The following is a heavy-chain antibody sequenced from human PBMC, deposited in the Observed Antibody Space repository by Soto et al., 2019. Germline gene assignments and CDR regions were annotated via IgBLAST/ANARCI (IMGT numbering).Heavy chain of an antibody. CDR2: ISAYNGNT. D-gene: IGHD3-3*01. CDR1: GYTFTSYG. CDR3: ARGTEITIFGVEILAPDY. J-gene: IGHJ4*02. V-gene: IGHV1-18*01. Sequence: ASVKVSCKASGYTFTSYGISWVRQAPGQGLEWMGWISAYNGNTNYAQKLQGRVTMTTDTSTSTAYMELRSLRSDDTAVYYCARGTEITIFGVEILAPDYWGQGTLVTVSS.